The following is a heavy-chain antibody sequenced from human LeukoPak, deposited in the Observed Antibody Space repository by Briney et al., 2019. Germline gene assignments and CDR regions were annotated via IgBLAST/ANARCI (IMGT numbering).Heavy chain of an antibody. CDR1: GFTFSDYY. CDR3: ASNYGSGSYHNSYYYYDGMDV. J-gene: IGHJ6*02. V-gene: IGHV3-11*01. Sequence: GGSLRLSCAASGFTFSDYYMSWIRQAPGKGLEWGSYISSSGSTIYYAYSVKGRFTISRDNAKNSLYLQMNSLRAEDTAVYYSASNYGSGSYHNSYYYYDGMDVWGQGTTVTASS. CDR2: ISSSGSTI. D-gene: IGHD3-10*01.